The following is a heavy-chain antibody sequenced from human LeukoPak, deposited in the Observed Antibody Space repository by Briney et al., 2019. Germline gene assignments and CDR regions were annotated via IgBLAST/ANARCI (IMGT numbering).Heavy chain of an antibody. Sequence: SETPSLTCAVTGVSFSDSYWSWIRQPPGKGLEWIGEITHSGSSKYNASLKTRVTISVDTSTNQFSLRMNSVTAADTAVYYCVRGIRSWGRKVLDHWGLGTLVTVSS. CDR3: VRGIRSWGRKVLDH. J-gene: IGHJ4*02. D-gene: IGHD3-16*01. V-gene: IGHV4-34*01. CDR1: GVSFSDSY. CDR2: ITHSGSS.